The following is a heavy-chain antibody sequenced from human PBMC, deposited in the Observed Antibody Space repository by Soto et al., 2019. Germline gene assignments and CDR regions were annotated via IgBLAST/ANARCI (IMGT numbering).Heavy chain of an antibody. CDR1: RLTFSGDR. CDR2: VSGSGTSI. J-gene: IGHJ1*01. D-gene: IGHD1-26*01. CDR3: ASQEVEPPHYYFEP. Sequence: PGVSLRLSWAFCRLTFSGDRMSWVRQAPGKVVGWCSSVSGSGTSIYYADSLKGRFTISRDNSKNSVYLQMDSLTAEDTAVYYCASQEVEPPHYYFEPWGQGTMVTVSS. V-gene: IGHV3-21*01.